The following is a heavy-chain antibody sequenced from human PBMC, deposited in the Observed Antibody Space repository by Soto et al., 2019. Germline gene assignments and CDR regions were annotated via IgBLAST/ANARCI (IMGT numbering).Heavy chain of an antibody. V-gene: IGHV3-33*01. CDR1: GFTFSSYG. CDR3: ARDGYCSGGSCYSVPVFDY. CDR2: IWYDGSNK. J-gene: IGHJ4*02. D-gene: IGHD2-15*01. Sequence: QVQLVESGGGVVQPGRSLRLSCAASGFTFSSYGMHWVRQAPGKGLEWVAVIWYDGSNKYYADSVKGRFTISRDNSKNTLYLQMNRLRAEDTAVYYCARDGYCSGGSCYSVPVFDYWCQGTLVTVS.